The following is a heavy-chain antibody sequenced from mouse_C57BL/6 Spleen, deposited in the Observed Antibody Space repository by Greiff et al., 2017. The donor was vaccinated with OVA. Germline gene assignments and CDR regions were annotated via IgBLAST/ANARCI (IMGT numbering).Heavy chain of an antibody. V-gene: IGHV1-53*01. D-gene: IGHD1-1*01. CDR2: INPSNGGT. Sequence: VQLQQPGTELVKPGASVKLSCKASGYTFTSYWMHWVKQRPGQGLEWIGNINPSNGGTNYNEKFKSKATLTVDKSSSTAYMQLSSLTSEDSAVYYCARSTVLLTGAMDYWGQGTSVTVSS. CDR3: ARSTVLLTGAMDY. J-gene: IGHJ4*01. CDR1: GYTFTSYW.